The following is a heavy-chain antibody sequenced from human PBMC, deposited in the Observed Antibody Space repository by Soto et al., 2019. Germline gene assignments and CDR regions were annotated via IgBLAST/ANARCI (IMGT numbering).Heavy chain of an antibody. CDR3: AISNTAMVSFDY. Sequence: ASVKVSCKASGYTXTSYCMHWVRQAPGQGLEWMGIINPSGGSTSYAQKFQGRVTMTRDTSTSTVYTELSSLRSEDTAVYYCAISNTAMVSFDYWGQGTLVTVSS. J-gene: IGHJ4*02. V-gene: IGHV1-46*03. CDR1: GYTXTSYC. CDR2: INPSGGST. D-gene: IGHD5-18*01.